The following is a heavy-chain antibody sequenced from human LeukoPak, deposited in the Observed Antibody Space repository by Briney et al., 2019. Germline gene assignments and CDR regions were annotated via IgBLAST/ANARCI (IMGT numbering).Heavy chain of an antibody. CDR1: GGSISSYY. J-gene: IGHJ4*02. V-gene: IGHV4-59*01. CDR2: IYYSGST. D-gene: IGHD6-13*01. CDR3: YRVAAAGMFAFGDY. Sequence: PSETLSLTCTVSGGSISSYYWSWIRQPPGKGLEWIGYIYYSGSTNYNPSLKSRVTISVETSKNQFSLKLSSVTAADTAVYYCYRVAAAGMFAFGDYWGQGTLVTVSS.